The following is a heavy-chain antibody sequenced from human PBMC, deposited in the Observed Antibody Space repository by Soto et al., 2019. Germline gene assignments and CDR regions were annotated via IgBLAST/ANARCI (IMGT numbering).Heavy chain of an antibody. V-gene: IGHV3-30*18. CDR2: ISYDGSNK. CDR3: AKAGLRGSYYYYGMDV. J-gene: IGHJ6*02. CDR1: GFTFSSYG. Sequence: QVQLVESGGGVVQPGRSLRLSCAASGFTFSSYGMHWVRQAPGKGLEWVAVISYDGSNKYYADSVKGRFTISRDNSKNTLYLQMNSLRAEDTAVYYCAKAGLRGSYYYYGMDVWGQGTTVTVSS.